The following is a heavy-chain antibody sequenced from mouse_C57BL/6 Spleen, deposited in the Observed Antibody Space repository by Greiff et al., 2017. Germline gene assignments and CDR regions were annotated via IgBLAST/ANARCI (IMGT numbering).Heavy chain of an antibody. CDR1: GYTFTSYW. Sequence: VQLQQPGTELVKPGASVKLSCKASGYTFTSYWMHWVKQRPGQGLEWIGNINPSNGGTNYNEKFKSKATLTVDKASSTAYMQLSSLTSEDSAVYNCSSSGSGYGYYAMDYWGQGTSVTVSS. J-gene: IGHJ4*01. D-gene: IGHD1-1*01. CDR3: SSSGSGYGYYAMDY. CDR2: INPSNGGT. V-gene: IGHV1-53*01.